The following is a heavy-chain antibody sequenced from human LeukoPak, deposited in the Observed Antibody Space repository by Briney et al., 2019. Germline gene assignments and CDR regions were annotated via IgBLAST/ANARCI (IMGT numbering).Heavy chain of an antibody. CDR1: GGSISSSSYY. D-gene: IGHD2-15*01. V-gene: IGHV4-39*07. J-gene: IGHJ6*03. CDR3: ARVRCSCGSCPYYYYYYYMDV. Sequence: SETLSLTCTVSGGSISSSSYYWAWIRQPPGKGLEWIGSINYSGSTYYNPSLQSRVTISIDTSKNQFCLKLRFVTAADTAVYDCARVRCSCGSCPYYYYYYYMDVWGKGTTVTVSS. CDR2: INYSGST.